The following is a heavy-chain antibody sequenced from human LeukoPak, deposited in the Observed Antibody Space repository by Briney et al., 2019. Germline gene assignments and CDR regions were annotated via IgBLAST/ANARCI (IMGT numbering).Heavy chain of an antibody. Sequence: ASVKVSCKASGYTFTGYYMHWVRQAPGQGLEWMGWINPNSGGTNYAQKFQGWVTMTRDTSISTAYMELSSLRAEDTAVYYCARGRFNYDSTGYSSFYYWGQGTLVTVSS. CDR2: INPNSGGT. J-gene: IGHJ4*02. CDR3: ARGRFNYDSTGYSSFYY. CDR1: GYTFTGYY. V-gene: IGHV1-2*04. D-gene: IGHD3-22*01.